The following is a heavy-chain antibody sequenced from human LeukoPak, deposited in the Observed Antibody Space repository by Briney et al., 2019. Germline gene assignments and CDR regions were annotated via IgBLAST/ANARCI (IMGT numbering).Heavy chain of an antibody. Sequence: GGSLRLSCAASGFNFDDHVMSWVRQAPGKGLEWVSGINWNGGSRGYADSVKGRFTISRDNAKNSLCLQMNSLRAEDTALYYCARSRHSYDSSGFPHYWGQGTLVTVSS. CDR3: ARSRHSYDSSGFPHY. CDR2: INWNGGSR. J-gene: IGHJ4*02. D-gene: IGHD3-22*01. V-gene: IGHV3-20*04. CDR1: GFNFDDHV.